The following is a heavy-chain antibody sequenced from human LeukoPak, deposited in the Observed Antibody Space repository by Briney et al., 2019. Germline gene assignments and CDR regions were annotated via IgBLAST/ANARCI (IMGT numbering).Heavy chain of an antibody. CDR2: IYYSGNT. CDR3: ARGSSGYYS. V-gene: IGHV4-39*07. J-gene: IGHJ4*02. D-gene: IGHD3-22*01. CDR1: GGSISSSSYY. Sequence: PSETLSLTCTVSGGSISSSSYYWGWIRQPPGKGLEWIGSIYYSGNTNYNPSLKSRVTISVDTSKNQFSLKLSSVTAADTAIYYCARGSSGYYSWGQGTLVTVSS.